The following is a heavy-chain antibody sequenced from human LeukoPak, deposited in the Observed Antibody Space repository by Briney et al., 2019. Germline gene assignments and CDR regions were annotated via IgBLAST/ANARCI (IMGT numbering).Heavy chain of an antibody. V-gene: IGHV1-2*02. CDR2: INPNSGGT. D-gene: IGHD6-19*01. CDR1: GYTFTGYY. J-gene: IGHJ3*02. Sequence: ASVKVSCKASGYTFTGYYMHWVRQAPGQGLEWMGWINPNSGGTNYAQKFQGRVTMTRDTSISTAYMELSRLRSDDTAVYYCARDLEWLVLDAFDIWGQGTMVTVSS. CDR3: ARDLEWLVLDAFDI.